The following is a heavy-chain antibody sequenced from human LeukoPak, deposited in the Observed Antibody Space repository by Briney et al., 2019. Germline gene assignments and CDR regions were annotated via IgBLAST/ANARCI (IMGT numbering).Heavy chain of an antibody. Sequence: GGSLRLSCAASGFTFSSYAMSWVRQAPGKGLGWVSAISGSGGSTYYADSVKGRFTISRDNSKNTLYLQMNSLRAEDTAVYYCAKRAPRITMVRGVIIPFFDYWGQGTLVTVSS. V-gene: IGHV3-23*01. CDR1: GFTFSSYA. J-gene: IGHJ4*02. D-gene: IGHD3-10*01. CDR2: ISGSGGST. CDR3: AKRAPRITMVRGVIIPFFDY.